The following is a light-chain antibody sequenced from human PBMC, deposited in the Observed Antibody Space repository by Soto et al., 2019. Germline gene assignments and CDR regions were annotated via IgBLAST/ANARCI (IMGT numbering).Light chain of an antibody. Sequence: QSALTQPASVSGSPGQSITISCTGTSSDVGGSNYVSWYQQLPGKAPKLMIYDVSDRPSGVSNRFSGSKSGNTASLTISGLQAEDEADYYCSSYTSSSLSVFGTGTKVTVL. CDR2: DVS. V-gene: IGLV2-14*01. J-gene: IGLJ1*01. CDR3: SSYTSSSLSV. CDR1: SSDVGGSNY.